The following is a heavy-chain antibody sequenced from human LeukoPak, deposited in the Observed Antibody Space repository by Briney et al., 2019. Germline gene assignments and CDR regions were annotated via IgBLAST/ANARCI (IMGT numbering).Heavy chain of an antibody. CDR2: IIPIFGTA. Sequence: SVKVPCKASGGTFSSYAISWVRQAPGQGLEWMGRIIPIFGTANYAQKFQGRVTITTDESTSTAYMELSSLRSEDTAVYYCASDKKERYGEGYYYYYMDVWGKGTTVTVSS. CDR3: ASDKKERYGEGYYYYYMDV. V-gene: IGHV1-69*05. CDR1: GGTFSSYA. J-gene: IGHJ6*03. D-gene: IGHD4-17*01.